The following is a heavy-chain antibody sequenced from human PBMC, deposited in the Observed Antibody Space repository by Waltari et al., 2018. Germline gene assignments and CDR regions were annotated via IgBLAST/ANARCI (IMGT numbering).Heavy chain of an antibody. Sequence: QVELVESGGGVVQPGRSLRLSCDASGFTFTTPALHWVRQAPGKGLEWLALIAYDGKTDFYADSVKGRFTISRDNSKSTLHLQMNRLKTEDTAIYFCARGRFLEWLFLDFWGQGALVTVSS. D-gene: IGHD3-3*01. CDR1: GFTFTTPA. J-gene: IGHJ4*02. CDR2: IAYDGKTD. V-gene: IGHV3-30*03. CDR3: ARGRFLEWLFLDF.